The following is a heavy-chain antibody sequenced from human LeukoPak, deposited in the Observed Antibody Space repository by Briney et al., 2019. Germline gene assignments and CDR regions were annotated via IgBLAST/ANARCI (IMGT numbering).Heavy chain of an antibody. J-gene: IGHJ4*02. CDR3: AGDSRRCSGGSCYSTVFDY. CDR2: ISNSGNTI. CDR1: GFTFSSYE. Sequence: GGSLRLSCAASGFTFSSYEMNWVRQAPGKGLEWVSYISNSGNTIYYADSVKGRFTMSRDNAKNSLYLQMNSLRAEDTAIYYCAGDSRRCSGGSCYSTVFDYWGQGTLVTVSS. D-gene: IGHD2-15*01. V-gene: IGHV3-48*03.